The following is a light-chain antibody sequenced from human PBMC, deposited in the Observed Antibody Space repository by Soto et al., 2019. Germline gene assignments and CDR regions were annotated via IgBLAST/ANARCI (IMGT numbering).Light chain of an antibody. CDR2: GAS. Sequence: EIVLTQSPGTLSLSPGERATLSCRASQSVSSSHLAWYQQKPGQAPRLLIYGASNRATGISDRFSGSGSGTDFTLTISRLEPEDFAVYYCQQYGTSLWPFGQGTKVEIK. CDR1: QSVSSSH. V-gene: IGKV3-20*01. J-gene: IGKJ1*01. CDR3: QQYGTSLWP.